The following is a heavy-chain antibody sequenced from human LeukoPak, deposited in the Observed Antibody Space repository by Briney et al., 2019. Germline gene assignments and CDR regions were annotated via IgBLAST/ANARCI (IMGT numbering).Heavy chain of an antibody. Sequence: SVKVSCKASGGTFTSSAFSWVRQAPGQGLEWMGRIVPVLEIKNYAQNFQDRVTITADKSTSTAYLELRSLTSADTAVYYCASYRGGSGYSFDYWGQGTLVTVSS. J-gene: IGHJ4*02. CDR1: GGTFTSSA. CDR2: IVPVLEIK. V-gene: IGHV1-69*04. CDR3: ASYRGGSGYSFDY. D-gene: IGHD5-12*01.